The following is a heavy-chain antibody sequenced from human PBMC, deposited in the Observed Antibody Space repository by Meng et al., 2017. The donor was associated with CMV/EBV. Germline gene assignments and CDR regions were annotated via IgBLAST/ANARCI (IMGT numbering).Heavy chain of an antibody. V-gene: IGHV1-2*02. D-gene: IGHD3-3*01. CDR3: ARDRATTIFGDFDY. J-gene: IGHJ4*02. CDR2: INPNSGGT. Sequence: ASVKVSCKASGYTFTGYYMHWVRQAPGQGLEWMGWINPNSGGTNYAQKFQGRVTMTRDTSISTAYMELSRLRSDDTAVYYCARDRATTIFGDFDYWGQGTLATVSS. CDR1: GYTFTGYY.